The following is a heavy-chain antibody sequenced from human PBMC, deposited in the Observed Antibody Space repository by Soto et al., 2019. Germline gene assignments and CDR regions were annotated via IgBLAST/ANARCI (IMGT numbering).Heavy chain of an antibody. CDR1: GFTFDDYT. CDR3: AKDRRGSGSYYYYYGMDV. CDR2: ISWDGGST. V-gene: IGHV3-43*01. J-gene: IGHJ6*02. Sequence: GGSLRLSCAASGFTFDDYTMHWVRQAPGKGLEWVSLISWDGGSTYYADSVKGRFTISRDNSKNSLYLQMNSLRTEDTALYYCAKDRRGSGSYYYYYGMDVWGQGTTVTVSS. D-gene: IGHD1-26*01.